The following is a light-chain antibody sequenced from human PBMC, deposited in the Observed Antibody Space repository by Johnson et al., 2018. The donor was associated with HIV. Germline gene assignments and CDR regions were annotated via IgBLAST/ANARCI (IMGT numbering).Light chain of an antibody. CDR3: GTWDSSLSAFV. V-gene: IGLV1-44*01. Sequence: QSVLTQSPSASGTPGQRVTISCSGSNSNIGSNTVNWYQQLPGTAPKLLIYTNNQRPSGVPDRFSGSKSGTSASLAIRGLQAEDEADYYCGTWDSSLSAFVFGTGTKVTVL. J-gene: IGLJ1*01. CDR2: TNN. CDR1: NSNIGSNT.